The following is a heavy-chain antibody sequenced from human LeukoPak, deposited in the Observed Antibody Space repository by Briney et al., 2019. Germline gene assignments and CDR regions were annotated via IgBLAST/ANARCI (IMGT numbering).Heavy chain of an antibody. J-gene: IGHJ4*02. V-gene: IGHV3-48*04. CDR3: ARDRPVARGDTPRFDH. CDR2: ISSTSGTM. Sequence: GGSLRLSCAASGFTFGIYNMNWVRQAPGKGLEWLSYISSTSGTMYYADSVKGRFTISRDNAKNSLYLQINSLRAEHTAVYYCARDRPVARGDTPRFDHWGQGTLVTVSS. CDR1: GFTFGIYN. D-gene: IGHD3-10*01.